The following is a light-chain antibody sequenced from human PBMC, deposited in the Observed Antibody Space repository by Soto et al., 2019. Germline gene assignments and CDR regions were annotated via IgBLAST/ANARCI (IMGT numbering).Light chain of an antibody. V-gene: IGLV2-14*01. CDR3: SSYTSSSTLGLV. CDR1: NSDIGGYNY. J-gene: IGLJ1*01. Sequence: QSVLTQPASVSGSPGQSITISCTGTNSDIGGYNYVSWYQLHPGKAPKLIIYEVRNRPSGVSSRFSGSKSANTASLTISGLQAEDEADYYCSSYTSSSTLGLVFGTGTKVTV. CDR2: EVR.